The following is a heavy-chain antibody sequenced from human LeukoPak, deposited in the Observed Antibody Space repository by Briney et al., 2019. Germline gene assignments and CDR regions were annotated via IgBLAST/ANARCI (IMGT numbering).Heavy chain of an antibody. CDR1: GFTVSSNY. V-gene: IGHV3-53*01. CDR2: TFSSGTT. Sequence: GGSLRLSCAASGFTVSSNYMSWVRQAPGKGLEWVSVTFSSGTTFYADPAKGRFTISRDNSENTLYLQMNSLRADDTAVYYCATDYGSGTYYNDNPWGQGTLVTVSS. CDR3: ATDYGSGTYYNDNP. J-gene: IGHJ5*02. D-gene: IGHD3-10*01.